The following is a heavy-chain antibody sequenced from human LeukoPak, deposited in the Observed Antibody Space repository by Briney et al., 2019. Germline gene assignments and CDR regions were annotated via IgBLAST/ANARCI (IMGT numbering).Heavy chain of an antibody. CDR2: IKQDGSEK. J-gene: IGHJ6*04. CDR3: ARGHIGMDV. D-gene: IGHD5-12*01. Sequence: QSGGSLRLSWAVSGFTFSSWWMTWVRQAPGKGLEWVANIKQDGSEKNYVDSVKGRFTISRDNAKNSLDLQMNRLRAEDTAVYYCARGHIGMDVWGKGTTVTVSS. V-gene: IGHV3-7*01. CDR1: GFTFSSWW.